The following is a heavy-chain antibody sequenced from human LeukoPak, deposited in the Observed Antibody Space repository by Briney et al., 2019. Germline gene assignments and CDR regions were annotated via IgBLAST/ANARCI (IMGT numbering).Heavy chain of an antibody. D-gene: IGHD6-19*01. CDR1: GFTFSSYG. CDR2: IWYDGSNK. CDR3: ARAIAVSDAY. V-gene: IGHV3-33*01. Sequence: GSLRLSCAASGFTFSSYGMLWVRQAPGKGLEWVAVIWYDGSNKYYADSVKGRFTISRDNSKNTLYLQMNSLRAEDTAVYYCARAIAVSDAYWGQGTLVTVSS. J-gene: IGHJ4*02.